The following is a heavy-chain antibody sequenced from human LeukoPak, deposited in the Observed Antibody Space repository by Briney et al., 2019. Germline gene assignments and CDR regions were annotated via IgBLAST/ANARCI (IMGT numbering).Heavy chain of an antibody. D-gene: IGHD3-16*01. CDR2: TYYRSKWYN. CDR3: ARDGGLGLDTLDI. V-gene: IGHV6-1*01. J-gene: IGHJ3*02. CDR1: GDSVSSNSAA. Sequence: SQTLSLTCAISGDSVSSNSAAWNWIRQSPSRGLEWLGRTYYRSKWYNDYAVSVRSRITVNPDTSKNQFSLHLTPVTPEDTAVYYCARDGGLGLDTLDIWGQGTMVTVSS.